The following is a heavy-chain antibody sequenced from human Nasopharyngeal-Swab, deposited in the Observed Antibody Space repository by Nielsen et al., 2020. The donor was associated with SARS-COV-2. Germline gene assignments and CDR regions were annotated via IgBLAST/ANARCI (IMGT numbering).Heavy chain of an antibody. CDR2: MNPNSGNT. J-gene: IGHJ4*02. CDR3: ARDRRAGGWSSFDY. Sequence: ASVKVSCKASGYNFTTYDFNWVRQATGQGLEWMGWMNPNSGNTGYAQKFQGRVTMTRNTSIRTAYMELSSLRSEDTAVYYCARDRRAGGWSSFDYWGQGTLVTVSS. V-gene: IGHV1-8*01. D-gene: IGHD6-19*01. CDR1: GYNFTTYD.